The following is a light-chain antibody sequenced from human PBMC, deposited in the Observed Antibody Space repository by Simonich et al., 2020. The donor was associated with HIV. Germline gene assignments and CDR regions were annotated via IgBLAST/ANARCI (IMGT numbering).Light chain of an antibody. V-gene: IGKV4-1*01. Sequence: DIVMTQSPDSLAVSLGERATINCKSSQSVLHSSNNKNSLVWYQQKPGQPPKLLIYWASTRESGVPDRFSGSGSGTDFTLTISSLQAEDVAVYYCQQYYSTPLTFGGGTKVEIK. J-gene: IGKJ4*01. CDR3: QQYYSTPLT. CDR2: WAS. CDR1: QSVLHSSNNKNS.